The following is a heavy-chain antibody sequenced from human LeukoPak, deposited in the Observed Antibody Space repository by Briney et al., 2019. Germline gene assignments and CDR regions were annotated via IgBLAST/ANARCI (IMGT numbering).Heavy chain of an antibody. CDR2: INPNNGGT. CDR1: GYSLTSLY. Sequence: GASVKGSCKVSGYSLTSLYVHWVRHAPGQGPDWIGWINPNNGGTKYARQFHGRITLTRDTSITTAYMDLTRLTSNNTAVYYCARVEARSSDDSGYPFWGQGTLVSVSS. CDR3: ARVEARSSDDSGYPF. D-gene: IGHD5-12*01. J-gene: IGHJ4*02. V-gene: IGHV1-2*02.